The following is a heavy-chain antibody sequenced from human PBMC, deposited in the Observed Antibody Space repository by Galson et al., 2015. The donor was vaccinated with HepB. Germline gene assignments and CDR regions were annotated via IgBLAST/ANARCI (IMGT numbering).Heavy chain of an antibody. CDR3: ARVRVVVPTAMLDY. CDR1: GYTYSRYG. J-gene: IGHJ4*02. CDR2: ISGYNGQT. D-gene: IGHD2-2*01. V-gene: IGHV1-18*04. Sequence: SVKVSCKASGYTYSRYGISWVRLAPGQGLEWIGWISGYNGQTDYADKFQGRVTMTIDTSTTTAYMELRSLRSDDTAVYYCARVRVVVPTAMLDYWGQGTLLTVSS.